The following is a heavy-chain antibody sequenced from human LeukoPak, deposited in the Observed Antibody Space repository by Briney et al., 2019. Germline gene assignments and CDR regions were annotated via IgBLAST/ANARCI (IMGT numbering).Heavy chain of an antibody. CDR2: ISYDGSNK. V-gene: IGHV3-30*04. CDR1: GFTFSSYA. J-gene: IGHJ4*02. D-gene: IGHD6-13*01. Sequence: GGSLRLSCAASGFTFSSYAMHWVRQAPGKGLEWVAVISYDGSNKYYADSVKGRFTISRDNSKNTLYLQMNSLRAEDTAVYYCAKEGTAAGCLDYWGQGTLVTVSS. CDR3: AKEGTAAGCLDY.